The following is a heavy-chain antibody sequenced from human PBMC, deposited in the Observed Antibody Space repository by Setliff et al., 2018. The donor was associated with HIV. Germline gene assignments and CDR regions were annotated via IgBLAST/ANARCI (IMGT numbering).Heavy chain of an antibody. D-gene: IGHD6-19*01. V-gene: IGHV4-34*01. J-gene: IGHJ4*02. Sequence: SETLSLTCAVYGGSFSGYYWSWIRQPPGKGLEWIGEISHSGSTNYNPSLKSRVTISVDTSKNQFSLKLSSVTAADTAVYYCARGDGSSGWSGYFDYWGQGTLVTVS. CDR1: GGSFSGYY. CDR2: ISHSGST. CDR3: ARGDGSSGWSGYFDY.